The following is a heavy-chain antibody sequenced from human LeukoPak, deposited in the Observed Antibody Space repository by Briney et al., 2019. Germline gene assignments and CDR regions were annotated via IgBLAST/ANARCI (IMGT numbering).Heavy chain of an antibody. CDR2: TSGSGGGT. Sequence: GGSLRLSCSASGFAFSSYALTWVRQTPGKRLEWVSSTSGSGGGTKYADSVKGRFTISRDNSKNTLYMQMNSLKVEDTAIYYCAKDPNGDYIGAFDYWGQGTLVTVSS. CDR1: GFAFSSYA. D-gene: IGHD2-8*01. J-gene: IGHJ4*02. CDR3: AKDPNGDYIGAFDY. V-gene: IGHV3-23*01.